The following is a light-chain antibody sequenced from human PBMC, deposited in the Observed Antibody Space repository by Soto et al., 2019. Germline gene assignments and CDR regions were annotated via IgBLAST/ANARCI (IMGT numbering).Light chain of an antibody. J-gene: IGKJ1*01. V-gene: IGKV3-20*01. CDR2: DVS. CDR3: QQYGVSPT. Sequence: EIVLTQSPGTLSLSPGERATLSCRSSHSVSSNYLAWYQQKPGQAPRLLIYDVSSRATGIPDRFSGSGSGTDFTLTISRLEAVDFAVYYCQQYGVSPTFGQGTKVEFK. CDR1: HSVSSNY.